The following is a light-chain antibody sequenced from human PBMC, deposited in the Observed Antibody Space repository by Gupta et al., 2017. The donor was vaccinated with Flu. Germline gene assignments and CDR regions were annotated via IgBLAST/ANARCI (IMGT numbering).Light chain of an antibody. J-gene: IGKJ5*01. CDR2: AAS. CDR1: QSISSY. CDR3: QQRDSTLIT. V-gene: IGKV1-39*01. Sequence: DIQMTQSPSSVSASVGDRVTITCRASQSISSYLNWYQQKPGKAPKLLIYAASSLESGVPSRFSGSGSGTDFTLTISRLQPEDFANYYCQQRDSTLITFGQGTRLEIK.